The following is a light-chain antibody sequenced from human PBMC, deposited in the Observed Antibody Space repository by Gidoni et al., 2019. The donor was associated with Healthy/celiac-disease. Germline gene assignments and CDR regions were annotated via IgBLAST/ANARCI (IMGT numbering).Light chain of an antibody. Sequence: DIQMTQSPSSLSASVGDRVTITCRASQGIGNYLACYQQKPGKVPKLLIYAASTLQSGVPSRFSGRGSGTDFTLTISSLQPEDVATYYCQKYNSAPQTFGQGTKVEIK. J-gene: IGKJ1*01. CDR3: QKYNSAPQT. V-gene: IGKV1-27*01. CDR2: AAS. CDR1: QGIGNY.